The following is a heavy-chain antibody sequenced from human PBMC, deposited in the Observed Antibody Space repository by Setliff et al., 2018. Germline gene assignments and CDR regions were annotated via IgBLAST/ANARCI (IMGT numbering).Heavy chain of an antibody. Sequence: KTSETLSLTCTVSGGSISPYYWSWIRQSPGKGLEWIGYIYHSGYTNYNPSLKSRVTISVDTSKNQLSLNLNSVTAADTAVYYCARGLQDSSGDNYVGAFDVWGQGTMVTVSS. V-gene: IGHV4-59*01. J-gene: IGHJ3*01. CDR2: IYHSGYT. D-gene: IGHD3-22*01. CDR1: GGSISPYY. CDR3: ARGLQDSSGDNYVGAFDV.